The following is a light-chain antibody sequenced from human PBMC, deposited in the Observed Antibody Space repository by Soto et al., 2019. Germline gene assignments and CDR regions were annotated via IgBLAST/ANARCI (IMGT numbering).Light chain of an antibody. Sequence: DIVMTQSPDSLAVSLGERATINCKSSQSLLHSSNNKNYLAWFQQTPGQPPKLLIYWASTRESGVPDRFSGSGSGTDFTLTISSLQAEDVAVYYCQQYYSPPATFGGGTKVEIK. CDR2: WAS. CDR1: QSLLHSSNNKNY. V-gene: IGKV4-1*01. CDR3: QQYYSPPAT. J-gene: IGKJ4*01.